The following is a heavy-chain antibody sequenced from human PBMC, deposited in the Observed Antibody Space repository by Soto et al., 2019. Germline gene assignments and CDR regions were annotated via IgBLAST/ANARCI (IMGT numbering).Heavy chain of an antibody. CDR3: ATNRQLGTGGGGCQGDSGICY. D-gene: IGHD2-8*02. Sequence: SLILSFSASGVTFHDYSMHWVRQVPGKGLEWVSGISWNSGNIAYADPVKGRFTISRDNAKNSLYLQINSLRGEDTALYYGATNRQLGTGGGGCQGDSGICYW. CDR2: ISWNSGNI. J-gene: IGHJ4*01. CDR1: GVTFHDYS. V-gene: IGHV3-9*01.